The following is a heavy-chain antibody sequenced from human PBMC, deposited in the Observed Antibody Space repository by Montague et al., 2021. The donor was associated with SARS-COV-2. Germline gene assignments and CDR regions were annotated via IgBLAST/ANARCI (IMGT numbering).Heavy chain of an antibody. CDR2: INHSGST. CDR1: GGSLSGYY. D-gene: IGHD3-3*01. J-gene: IGHJ5*02. CDR3: AGGADYDFWSGFLRYKWFDP. V-gene: IGHV4-34*01. Sequence: SETLSLTCAVYGGSLSGYYWAWIRQTPAEGLEWIGEINHSGSTNYNPSLKSRLTISVDTSKKQFSLKLNSMTAADTAVYYCAGGADYDFWSGFLRYKWFDPWGLGTPVTVSS.